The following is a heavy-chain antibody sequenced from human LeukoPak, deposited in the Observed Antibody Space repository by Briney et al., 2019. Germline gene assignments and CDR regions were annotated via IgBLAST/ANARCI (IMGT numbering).Heavy chain of an antibody. CDR2: ISGSGSYI. D-gene: IGHD3-22*01. Sequence: GGSLRLSCAASGFTFSNAWMSWVRQAPGKGLEWVSAISGSGSYISYADSMKGRFTISRDSAKNSVYLQMNSLRSEDTAVYYCARGKFDSSGYYIDYWGQGTLVTVSS. CDR3: ARGKFDSSGYYIDY. CDR1: GFTFSNAW. J-gene: IGHJ4*02. V-gene: IGHV3-21*06.